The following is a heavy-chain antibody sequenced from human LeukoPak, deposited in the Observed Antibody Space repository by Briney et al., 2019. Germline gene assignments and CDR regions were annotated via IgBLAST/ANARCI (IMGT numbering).Heavy chain of an antibody. CDR3: TRAVPHTDY. CDR1: GFTFGDFT. Sequence: PGGSPRLSCTASGFTFGDFTLGWVRQAPGKGLEWLGFIRGKVYGGTTEYAASVKGRFTFSRDDSKSIAYLQMNSLKTEDTAVYYCTRAVPHTDYWGQGTVVTVSS. J-gene: IGHJ4*02. CDR2: IRGKVYGGTT. D-gene: IGHD6-19*01. V-gene: IGHV3-49*04.